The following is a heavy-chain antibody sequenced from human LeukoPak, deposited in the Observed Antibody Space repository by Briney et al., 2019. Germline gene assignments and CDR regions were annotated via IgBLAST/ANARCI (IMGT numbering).Heavy chain of an antibody. CDR2: TNQSGST. CDR1: GGSFSGFY. V-gene: IGHV4-34*01. Sequence: SETLSLTYAVYGGSFSGFYWGWIRQPPGKGLEWMGETNQSGSTKYNPSLKSRVTISVDTPKNQFSLKLSPVTAADAAVYYCARVRYYGSGSYYKRNWFDPWGQGGLVTVSS. CDR3: ARVRYYGSGSYYKRNWFDP. J-gene: IGHJ5*02. D-gene: IGHD3-10*01.